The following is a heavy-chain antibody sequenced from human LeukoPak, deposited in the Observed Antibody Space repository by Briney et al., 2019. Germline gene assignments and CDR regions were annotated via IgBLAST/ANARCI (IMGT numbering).Heavy chain of an antibody. J-gene: IGHJ2*01. CDR1: GGSISTSY. V-gene: IGHV4-59*12. CDR2: IFYSGST. D-gene: IGHD3-22*01. Sequence: PSETLSLTCTVSGGSISTSYWSWIRQPPGEGLEWLGYIFYSGSTDSNPSLKSRVTISVDMSTNQVSLKLRSVTAADTAVYYCARDPARNLGSGHLDWYFDLWGRGTLVTVSP. CDR3: ARDPARNLGSGHLDWYFDL.